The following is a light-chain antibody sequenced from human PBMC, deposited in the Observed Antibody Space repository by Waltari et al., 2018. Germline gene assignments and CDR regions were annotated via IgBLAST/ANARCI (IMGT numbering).Light chain of an antibody. CDR1: QSTSIY. CDR3: QQSYSTPPIT. V-gene: IGKV1-39*01. Sequence: DIQMTQSPSSLSASVGDRLTITCRTSQSTSIYLNWYQQKPGNAPKLLIYAASRLQSWVPLRFSGSGSGTDVALTISGRQPEDFATDYCQQSYSTPPITFGPGTRLEMK. J-gene: IGKJ5*01. CDR2: AAS.